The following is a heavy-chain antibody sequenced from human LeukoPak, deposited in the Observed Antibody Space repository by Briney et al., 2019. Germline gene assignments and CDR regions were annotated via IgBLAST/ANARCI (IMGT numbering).Heavy chain of an antibody. CDR1: GFTFSNAW. V-gene: IGHV3-15*01. Sequence: PGGSLRLSCAASGFTFSNAWMSWVRQAPGKGLEWVGRIKSKTDGGTTDYAAPVKGRFTISRDDSKNTLYLQMNSLKTEDTAVYYCTTPTAGIVGPNLSDTFDIWGQGTMVTVSS. D-gene: IGHD1-26*01. CDR3: TTPTAGIVGPNLSDTFDI. J-gene: IGHJ3*02. CDR2: IKSKTDGGTT.